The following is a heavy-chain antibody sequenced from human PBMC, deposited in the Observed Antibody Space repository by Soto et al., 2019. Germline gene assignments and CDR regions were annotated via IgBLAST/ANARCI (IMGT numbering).Heavy chain of an antibody. D-gene: IGHD6-6*01. CDR3: ARQYGSSRRFDY. V-gene: IGHV5-10-1*01. Sequence: GESLKISCKGSGYSFTSYWISWVRQMPGKGLEWMGRIDPSDSYTNYSPSFQGHVTISADKSISTAYLQWSSLKASDTAMYYCARQYGSSRRFDYWGQGTLVTVSS. CDR2: IDPSDSYT. J-gene: IGHJ4*02. CDR1: GYSFTSYW.